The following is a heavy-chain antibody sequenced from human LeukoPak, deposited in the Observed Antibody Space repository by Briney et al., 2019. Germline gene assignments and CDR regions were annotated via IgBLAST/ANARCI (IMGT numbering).Heavy chain of an antibody. J-gene: IGHJ6*03. D-gene: IGHD7-27*01. V-gene: IGHV3-53*01. CDR3: ARGFDHYWGYYYMDV. CDR1: GFTVSSNY. CDR2: IYSGGST. Sequence: PGGSLRLSCAASGFTVSSNYMSWVRQAPGKGLEWVSVIYSGGSTYYADSVKGRFTISRDNSKNTLYLQMNSLRAEDTAVYYCARGFDHYWGYYYMDVWGKGTTVTVSS.